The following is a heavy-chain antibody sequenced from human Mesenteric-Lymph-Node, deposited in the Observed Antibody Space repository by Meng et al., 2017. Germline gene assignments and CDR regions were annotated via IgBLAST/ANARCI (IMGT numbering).Heavy chain of an antibody. CDR2: INTNTGNP. J-gene: IGHJ5*02. CDR1: GYTLTTYA. V-gene: IGHV7-4-1*04. CDR3: VRGDWFDP. Sequence: QLVQSGSEFKKPAAPVKVSCKASGYTLTTYAMNWVRQAPGQGLEWMGWINTNTGNPTYAQGFTGRFVFSLDTSVNMAYLQITSLKAEDTAVYYCVRGDWFDPWGQGTLVTVSS.